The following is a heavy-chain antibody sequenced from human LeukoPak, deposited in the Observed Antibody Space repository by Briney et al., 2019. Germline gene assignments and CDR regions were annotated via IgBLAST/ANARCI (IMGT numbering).Heavy chain of an antibody. J-gene: IGHJ4*02. D-gene: IGHD4-17*01. CDR3: ARHKAYGDSPFDY. V-gene: IGHV4-59*08. CDR2: IYYSGST. Sequence: SETLSLTCGVSGGSISNYYWSWIRQPPGKGLEWIGYIYYSGSTNYNPSLKSRVTISVDTSKNQFSLKLSSVTAADMAVYYCARHKAYGDSPFDYWGQGTLVTVSS. CDR1: GGSISNYY.